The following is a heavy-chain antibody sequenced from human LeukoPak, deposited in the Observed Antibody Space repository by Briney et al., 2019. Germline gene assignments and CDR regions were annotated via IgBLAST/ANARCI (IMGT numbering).Heavy chain of an antibody. Sequence: EASVKVSCKASGHTFISYYMHWVRPAPGQGLEWMGIINPGGSVTTYAQKFQGRLTLTRDTSTNTFYMELGSLTSEDTAVYYCARGALLPGYSALVGDYWGQGTLVTVSS. J-gene: IGHJ4*02. CDR3: ARGALLPGYSALVGDY. D-gene: IGHD3-9*01. CDR2: INPGGSVT. V-gene: IGHV1-46*01. CDR1: GHTFISYY.